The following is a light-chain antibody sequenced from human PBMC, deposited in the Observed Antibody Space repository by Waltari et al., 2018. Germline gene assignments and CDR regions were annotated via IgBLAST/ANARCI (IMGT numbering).Light chain of an antibody. CDR1: DSNIGSNY. V-gene: IGLV1-47*02. CDR2: SND. CDR3: AAWDDSLGGWV. Sequence: QSVLTQPPSVSGTPGQRVTISCSESDSNIGSNYVSWYHQLPGTAPKLLIYSNDQRPSGVPDRSSGSRSGTSASLAISGRRSDDEACYYCAAWDDSLGGWVFGGGTKLTVL. J-gene: IGLJ3*02.